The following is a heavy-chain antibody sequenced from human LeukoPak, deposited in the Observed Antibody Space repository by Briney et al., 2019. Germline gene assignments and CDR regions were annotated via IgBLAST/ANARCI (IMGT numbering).Heavy chain of an antibody. V-gene: IGHV3-23*01. CDR1: GFTFSSYA. CDR3: AKERGGAVAGNKVGFDY. D-gene: IGHD6-19*01. J-gene: IGHJ4*02. Sequence: GGSLRPSCAASGFTFSSYAMSWVRQAPGKGMEWVSGISGSGENTYYADSVKGRLTISRDSSRQTLHLQVSSLRAEDTAVYFCAKERGGAVAGNKVGFDYWGQGTLVTVSS. CDR2: ISGSGENT.